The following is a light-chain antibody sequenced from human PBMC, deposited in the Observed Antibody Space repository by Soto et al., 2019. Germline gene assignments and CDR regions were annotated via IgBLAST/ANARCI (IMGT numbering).Light chain of an antibody. J-gene: IGLJ2*01. CDR1: SSDVGGYNY. V-gene: IGLV2-14*01. CDR2: EVS. CDR3: SSYTSSSTDVV. Sequence: QSVLTQPASVSGSPGQSITISCTGTSSDVGGYNYVSWYQQHPGKAPKLMIYEVSNRPSGVSNRFSGSKSGNTASLTISGLQSEDEADYYCSSYTSSSTDVVFGVGTKVTVL.